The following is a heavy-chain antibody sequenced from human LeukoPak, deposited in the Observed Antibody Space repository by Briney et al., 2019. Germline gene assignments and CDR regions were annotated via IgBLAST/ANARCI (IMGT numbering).Heavy chain of an antibody. J-gene: IGHJ4*02. D-gene: IGHD5-24*01. CDR3: ARDQEMAQGGY. CDR1: GGTFSSYA. Sequence: AASVKVSCKASGGTFSSYAISWVRQAPGQGLEWMGRIIPIFGIANYAQKFRGRVTITADKSTSTAYMELSSLRSEDTAVYYCARDQEMAQGGYWGQGTLVTVSS. CDR2: IIPIFGIA. V-gene: IGHV1-69*04.